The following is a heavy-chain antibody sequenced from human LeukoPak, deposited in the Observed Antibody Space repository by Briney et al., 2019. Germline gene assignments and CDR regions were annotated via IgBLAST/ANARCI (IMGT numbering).Heavy chain of an antibody. CDR2: IYDSGST. CDR3: ARRAQGWGSSPFDP. V-gene: IGHV4-59*08. Sequence: SETLSLTCTVSGRPIRIYYLGWMRQSPGKGMEGIGYIYDSGSTNYNPSLKSRVTISVDTSKKQFSLKLISVTAADTAVYYCARRAQGWGSSPFDPWGQGTLVTVSS. CDR1: GRPIRIYY. D-gene: IGHD2-2*01. J-gene: IGHJ5*02.